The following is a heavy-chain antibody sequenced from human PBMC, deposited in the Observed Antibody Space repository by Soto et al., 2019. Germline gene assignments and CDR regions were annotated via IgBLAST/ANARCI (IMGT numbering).Heavy chain of an antibody. D-gene: IGHD2-21*02. CDR2: IYYSGRT. V-gene: IGHV4-39*01. Sequence: ETRSLTCIVSGESISSSSYYWGWIRQPPGKGLEWIGSIYYSGRTYYNPSFKSRVTISIDTSKNQFSLKLSSVTATDTAVYYCARQRTTVVTRAYFDHWGQGALVNVSS. CDR3: ARQRTTVVTRAYFDH. CDR1: GESISSSSYY. J-gene: IGHJ4*02.